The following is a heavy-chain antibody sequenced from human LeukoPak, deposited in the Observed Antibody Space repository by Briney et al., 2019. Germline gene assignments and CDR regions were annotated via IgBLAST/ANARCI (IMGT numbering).Heavy chain of an antibody. CDR2: ISSSSSTI. D-gene: IGHD4-23*01. CDR3: AREGPSTVVTREHDAFDI. J-gene: IGHJ3*02. V-gene: IGHV3-48*04. CDR1: GFTFSSYN. Sequence: GGSLRLSCAASGFTFSSYNMNWVRQAPGKGLEWVSYISSSSSTIYYADSVKGRFTISRDNAKNSLYLQMNSLRAEDTAVYYCAREGPSTVVTREHDAFDIWGQGTMATVSS.